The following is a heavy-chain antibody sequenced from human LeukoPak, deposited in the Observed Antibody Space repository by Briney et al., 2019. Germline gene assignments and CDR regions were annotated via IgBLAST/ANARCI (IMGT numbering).Heavy chain of an antibody. CDR3: AKDYSSSWYWAFDY. CDR1: GSTFSSYA. D-gene: IGHD6-13*01. CDR2: ISGRGGST. J-gene: IGHJ4*02. Sequence: GGSLRLSCAASGSTFSSYAMSGVRQAPGKGGEGGSAISGRGGSTYYADSVKGRFTISRDNSKNPLYLQMNSLTAEDTAVYYCAKDYSSSWYWAFDYWGQGTLVTVSS. V-gene: IGHV3-23*01.